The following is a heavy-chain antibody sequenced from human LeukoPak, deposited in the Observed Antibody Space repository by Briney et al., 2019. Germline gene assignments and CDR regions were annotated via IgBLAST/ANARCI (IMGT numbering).Heavy chain of an antibody. D-gene: IGHD5-18*01. CDR1: GFTFSSYG. V-gene: IGHV3-30*02. CDR2: IRYDGSNK. J-gene: IGHJ4*02. CDR3: AKADTAMVNSDFDY. Sequence: GGSLRLSCAASGFTFSSYGMHWVRQAPGKGLEWVAFIRYDGSNKYYADFVKGRFTISRDNSKNTLYLQMNSLRAEDTAVYYCAKADTAMVNSDFDYWGQGTLVTVSS.